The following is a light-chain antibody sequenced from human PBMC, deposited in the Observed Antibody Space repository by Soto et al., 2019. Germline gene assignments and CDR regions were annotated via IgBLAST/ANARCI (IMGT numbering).Light chain of an antibody. V-gene: IGLV1-40*01. J-gene: IGLJ1*01. CDR2: GNI. CDR1: RSNIGGGYD. CDR3: YSWDGTLSTRYV. Sequence: QSVLTQPPSVSGAPGQRVTISCTGIRSNIGGGYDVHWYQQRPGTAPKLLIFGNINRPSGVPDQFSGSKSGTSASLAITVFQRDDEGDYYCYSWDGTLSTRYVFGTGTQLTVL.